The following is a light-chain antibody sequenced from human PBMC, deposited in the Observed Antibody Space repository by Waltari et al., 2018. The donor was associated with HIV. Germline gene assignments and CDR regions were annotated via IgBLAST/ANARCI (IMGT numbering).Light chain of an antibody. J-gene: IGKJ1*01. CDR1: QSIAKN. Sequence: EIVTTQSPATLSVSPGERATLSCRASQSIAKNLAWYQQKPGQAPRLLIYGVSTRATGIPARFSGSGSWTEFTLTISSLQSEDFAVYYCQQYDNWPPWTFGQGTKVEI. V-gene: IGKV3-15*01. CDR2: GVS. CDR3: QQYDNWPPWT.